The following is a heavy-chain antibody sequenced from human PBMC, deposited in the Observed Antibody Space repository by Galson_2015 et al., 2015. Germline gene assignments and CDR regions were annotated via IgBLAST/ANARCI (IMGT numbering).Heavy chain of an antibody. J-gene: IGHJ4*02. CDR2: INSDGGTT. Sequence: SLRLSCAASGFTFSNYWMHWVRQAPGKGLVWVSRINSDGGTTNYADSVQGRFTVSRDNAKNTLYLQMNSLRAEDTAVYYCIRDFSAIQGHYCDHWGQGTLVTVSS. CDR1: GFTFSNYW. V-gene: IGHV3-74*01. D-gene: IGHD3-3*01. CDR3: IRDFSAIQGHYCDH.